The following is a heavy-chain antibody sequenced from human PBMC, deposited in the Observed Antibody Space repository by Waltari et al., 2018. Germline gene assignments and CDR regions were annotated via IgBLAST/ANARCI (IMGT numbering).Heavy chain of an antibody. J-gene: IGHJ4*02. Sequence: EVRLVESGGGLVQPGGSLRLSCDVSGFLFSTYWMTWVRQGPGKGLEWVANINFDGSEKHYVDSVKGRFTISRDNAKSSLFLQMNSLRADDTAVYYCATYRWVGYWGQGSLVTVSS. CDR3: ATYRWVGY. V-gene: IGHV3-7*03. CDR1: GFLFSTYW. CDR2: INFDGSEK. D-gene: IGHD5-12*01.